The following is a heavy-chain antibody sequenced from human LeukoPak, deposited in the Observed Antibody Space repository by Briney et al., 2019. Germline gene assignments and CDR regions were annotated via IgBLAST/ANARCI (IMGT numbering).Heavy chain of an antibody. CDR3: ARGVGYRDAFDI. J-gene: IGHJ3*02. D-gene: IGHD1-26*01. Sequence: PSETLSLTCTVSGGSISSYYWSWIRQPPGKGLEWIGYIYYSGSTNYNPSLKSRVTISVDASKNQFSLKPSSVTAADTAVYYCARGVGYRDAFDIWGQGTMVTVFS. CDR2: IYYSGST. V-gene: IGHV4-59*01. CDR1: GGSISSYY.